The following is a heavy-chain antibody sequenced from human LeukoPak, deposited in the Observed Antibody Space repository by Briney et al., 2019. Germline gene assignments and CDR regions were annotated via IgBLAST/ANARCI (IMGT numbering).Heavy chain of an antibody. D-gene: IGHD4-23*01. J-gene: IGHJ4*02. CDR3: AEDDGGLTDY. V-gene: IGHV3-23*01. Sequence: GGSLRLSCAASGYTFSRYAMSWVRQAPGKGLEWVSAISGSGGSTYYADSVKGRFTISRDNSKNTLYLQMNSLRAEDTAVYYCAEDDGGLTDYWGQGTLVTVSS. CDR2: ISGSGGST. CDR1: GYTFSRYA.